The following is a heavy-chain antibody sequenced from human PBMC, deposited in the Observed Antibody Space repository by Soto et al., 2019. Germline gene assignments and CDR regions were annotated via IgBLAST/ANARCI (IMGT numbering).Heavy chain of an antibody. CDR1: GVSISSYF. J-gene: IGHJ4*02. CDR3: ARESEDLTSHFDY. CDR2: TYHRGST. Sequence: SETLSLTCSVSGVSISSYFWSWIRQAPGRGLEWIGYTYHRGSTNYSPSLKSRVAISLDTSENQFSLKVNSVTAADTAVYYCARESEDLTSHFDYWGQGTLVTVSS. V-gene: IGHV4-59*01.